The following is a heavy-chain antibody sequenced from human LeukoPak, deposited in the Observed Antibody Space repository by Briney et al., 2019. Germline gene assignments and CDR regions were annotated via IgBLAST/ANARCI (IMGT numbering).Heavy chain of an antibody. J-gene: IGHJ6*03. CDR3: ARATERRGYYYYMDV. V-gene: IGHV5-51*01. CDR2: IYPGDSDT. CDR1: GYSFTGYW. D-gene: IGHD1-1*01. Sequence: GGSLKISCMGSGYSFTGYWIGWVRQMPGKGLEWMGIIYPGDSDTRYSPSFQGQVTISADKSISTAYLQWSSLKASDTAMYYCARATERRGYYYYMDVWGKGTTVTVSS.